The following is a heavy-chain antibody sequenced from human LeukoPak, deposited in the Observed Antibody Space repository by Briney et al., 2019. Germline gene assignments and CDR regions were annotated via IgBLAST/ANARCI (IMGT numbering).Heavy chain of an antibody. CDR3: AKDPGTMTTSPHYFDY. V-gene: IGHV3-30*18. D-gene: IGHD4-17*01. CDR1: GFTFSSYG. CDR2: ISYDGSNK. J-gene: IGHJ4*02. Sequence: GRSLRLSCAASGFTFSSYGMHWVRQAPGKGLEWVAVISYDGSNKYYADSVKGRFTISRDNSKNTLYLQMNSLRAEDTAVYYCAKDPGTMTTSPHYFDYWGQGTLVTVSS.